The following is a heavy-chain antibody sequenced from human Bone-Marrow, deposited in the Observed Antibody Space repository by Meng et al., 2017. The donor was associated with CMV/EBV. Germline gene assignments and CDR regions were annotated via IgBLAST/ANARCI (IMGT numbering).Heavy chain of an antibody. CDR1: GGTFSSYA. D-gene: IGHD2-2*01. J-gene: IGHJ4*02. CDR2: IIPIFGTA. CDR3: ARHTRYCSSTSCYRPFDY. V-gene: IGHV1-69*05. Sequence: SVKVSCKASGGTFSSYAISWVRQAPGQGLEWIGGIIPIFGTASYAQKFQGRVTITTDESTSTAYMELSSLRSEDTAVYYCARHTRYCSSTSCYRPFDYWGQGTLVTVSS.